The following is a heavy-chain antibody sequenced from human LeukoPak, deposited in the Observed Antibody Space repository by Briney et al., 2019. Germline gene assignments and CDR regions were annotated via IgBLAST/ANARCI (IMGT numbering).Heavy chain of an antibody. CDR3: AKRVQYDDSHYCIFDY. J-gene: IGHJ4*02. D-gene: IGHD3-22*01. V-gene: IGHV3-23*01. Sequence: PGGSLRLSCAASGFTFSNYVMNWVRQAPGKGLEWVSTIDANAVGTYYADSVKGRFTISRDNSKNTLYLQMSSLRAEDTAVYYCAKRVQYDDSHYCIFDYWGQGTLVAASS. CDR1: GFTFSNYV. CDR2: IDANAVGT.